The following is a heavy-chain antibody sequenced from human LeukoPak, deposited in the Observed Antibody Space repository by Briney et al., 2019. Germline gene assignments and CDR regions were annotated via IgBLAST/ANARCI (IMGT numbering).Heavy chain of an antibody. Sequence: SETLSLTCTVSGGSITNSPKYWGWIRQPPGKGLEWIGSIFYSGTTYYSLSLKSRATLSVHTSNNHFSLKLRSVTAADTAVYSCERAGAEDYDFWRGYDYWGQGTLVTVSS. V-gene: IGHV4-39*02. J-gene: IGHJ4*02. CDR1: GGSITNSPKY. CDR2: IFYSGTT. D-gene: IGHD3-3*01. CDR3: ERAGAEDYDFWRGYDY.